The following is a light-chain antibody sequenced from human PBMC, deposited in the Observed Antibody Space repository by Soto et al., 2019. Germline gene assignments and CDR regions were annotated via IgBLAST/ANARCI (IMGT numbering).Light chain of an antibody. CDR2: GAS. V-gene: IGKV3-15*01. Sequence: EIVIAQARATLSVSRVERAALSCMASQSVSSNLAWYQQKPGQAPRLLIYGASTRATGIPARFSGSGSGTEFTLTISSLQSEDFAVYYCQQYSSWLWTFGQGTKVDIK. CDR1: QSVSSN. J-gene: IGKJ1*01. CDR3: QQYSSWLWT.